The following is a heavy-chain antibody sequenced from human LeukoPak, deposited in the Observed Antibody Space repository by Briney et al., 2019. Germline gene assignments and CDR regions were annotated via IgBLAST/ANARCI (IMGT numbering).Heavy chain of an antibody. V-gene: IGHV4-34*01. Sequence: PSETLSLTCAVYGGSFSGYYWSWIRQPPGKGLEWIGEINHSGSTNYNPSLKSRVTISVDTSKNQFSLKLSSVTAADTAMYYCARGLSVYRIAARFRWFDPWGQGTLVTVSS. J-gene: IGHJ5*02. D-gene: IGHD6-6*01. CDR2: INHSGST. CDR3: ARGLSVYRIAARFRWFDP. CDR1: GGSFSGYY.